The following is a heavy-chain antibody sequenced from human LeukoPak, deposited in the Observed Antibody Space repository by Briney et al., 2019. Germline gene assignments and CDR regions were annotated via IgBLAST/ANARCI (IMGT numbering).Heavy chain of an antibody. V-gene: IGHV4-31*03. Sequence: SETLSLTCTVSGGSISSGCYYWSWIRQHPGKGLEWIGYIYYSGSTYYNPSLKSRVTISVDTSKNQFSLKLSSVTAADTAVYYCARTHYYDSSGSPLRYFDLWGRGTLVTVSS. CDR3: ARTHYYDSSGSPLRYFDL. D-gene: IGHD3-22*01. J-gene: IGHJ2*01. CDR2: IYYSGST. CDR1: GGSISSGCYY.